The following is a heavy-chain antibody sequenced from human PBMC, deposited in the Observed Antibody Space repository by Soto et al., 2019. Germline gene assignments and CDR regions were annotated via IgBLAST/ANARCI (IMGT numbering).Heavy chain of an antibody. V-gene: IGHV1-46*03. J-gene: IGHJ3*02. CDR1: GYTFTSYY. CDR3: AQSIMTTFGGVIVPQGQGAFDI. Sequence: ASVKVSCKASGYTFTSYYMHWVRQAPGQGLEWMGIINPSGGSTSYAQKFQGRVTMTRDTSTSTVYMELSSLRSEDTAVYYCAQSIMTTFGGVIVPQGQGAFDIWGQGTMVTVSS. CDR2: INPSGGST. D-gene: IGHD3-16*02.